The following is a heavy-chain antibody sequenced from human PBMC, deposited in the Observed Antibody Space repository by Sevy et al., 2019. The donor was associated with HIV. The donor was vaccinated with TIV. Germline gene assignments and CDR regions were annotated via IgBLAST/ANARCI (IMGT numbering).Heavy chain of an antibody. CDR1: RYSFTSYW. D-gene: IGHD6-6*01. J-gene: IGHJ5*02. CDR2: IYPGDSDT. V-gene: IGHV5-51*01. Sequence: GESLKISCKASRYSFTSYWIDWVRQMPGKGLEWMGTIYPGDSDTRYSPSVQGQVTISADKSITTAYLQWSSLKASDTAMYYCAREYSSSSGWFDPWGQGTLVTVSS. CDR3: AREYSSSSGWFDP.